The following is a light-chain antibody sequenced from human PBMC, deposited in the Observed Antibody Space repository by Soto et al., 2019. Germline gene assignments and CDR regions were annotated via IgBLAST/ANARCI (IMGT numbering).Light chain of an antibody. CDR3: QQRSNWPPIT. J-gene: IGKJ5*01. V-gene: IGKV3-11*01. Sequence: EVVLTQAPGTLSLSPGERATLSCGASQSVSTSLAWYQQKPGQAPRLPIYGASNRATGIPDRFSGSGYGTDFTLTISALEPEDFAVYYCQQRSNWPPITFGQGTRLEIK. CDR2: GAS. CDR1: QSVSTS.